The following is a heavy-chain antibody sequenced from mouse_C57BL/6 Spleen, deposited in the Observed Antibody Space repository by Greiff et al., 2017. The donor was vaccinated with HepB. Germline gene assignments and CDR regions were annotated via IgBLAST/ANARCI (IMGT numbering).Heavy chain of an antibody. CDR1: GFTFSDAW. CDR2: IRNKANNHAT. CDR3: TSGSYYGSSYAW. V-gene: IGHV6-6*01. D-gene: IGHD1-1*01. Sequence: EVKLQESGGGLVQPGGSMKLSCAASGFTFSDAWMDWVRQSPEKGLEWVADIRNKANNHATYYAESVKGRFTISRDDSKSSVYLQMNSLRAEDTGIYYCTSGSYYGSSYAWWGQGTTLTVSS. J-gene: IGHJ2*01.